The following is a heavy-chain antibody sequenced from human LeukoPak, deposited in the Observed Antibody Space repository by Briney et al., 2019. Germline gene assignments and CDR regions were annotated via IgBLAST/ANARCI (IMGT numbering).Heavy chain of an antibody. J-gene: IGHJ4*02. Sequence: SETLSLTCTVSGGSISNYYWTWIRQPPGKGLEWIGCVYYSGSTNYNPSLKSRVTISVDTSKSQFSLKLGSVTAADTAVYYCARQDRGEDPYFDHWGQGTLVTVSS. D-gene: IGHD2-15*01. CDR1: GGSISNYY. CDR3: ARQDRGEDPYFDH. CDR2: VYYSGST. V-gene: IGHV4-59*08.